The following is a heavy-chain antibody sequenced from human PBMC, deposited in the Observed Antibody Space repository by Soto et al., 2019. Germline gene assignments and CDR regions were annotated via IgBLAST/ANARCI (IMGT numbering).Heavy chain of an antibody. CDR1: GFTFSSYA. CDR3: AKTLGPAGALFDY. V-gene: IGHV3-23*01. D-gene: IGHD3-10*01. Sequence: EVQLLESGGGLVQPGGSLRLSCAASGFTFSSYAMSWVRHAPGKGLEWVSAISGSGGSTYYADSVKGRFTISRDNSKNTLYLQMTSLRAEDTAVYYCAKTLGPAGALFDYWGQGDIVNVSS. J-gene: IGHJ4*02. CDR2: ISGSGGST.